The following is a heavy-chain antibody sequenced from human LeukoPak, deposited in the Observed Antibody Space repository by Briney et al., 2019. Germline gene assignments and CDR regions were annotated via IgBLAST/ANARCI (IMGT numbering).Heavy chain of an antibody. CDR2: INNAGSNT. Sequence: GGSLRLSCSASGFTFGNYWMHWVRQAPGKGLVWVSRINNAGSNTVYVDSVKGRFTISRDNAKNSLYLQMNSLRAEDTALYHCARKGTHDAFDIWGQGTMVTVSS. D-gene: IGHD3-10*01. CDR3: ARKGTHDAFDI. V-gene: IGHV3-74*01. J-gene: IGHJ3*02. CDR1: GFTFGNYW.